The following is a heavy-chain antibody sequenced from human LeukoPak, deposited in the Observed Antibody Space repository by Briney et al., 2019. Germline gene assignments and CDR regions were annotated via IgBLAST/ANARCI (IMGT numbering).Heavy chain of an antibody. J-gene: IGHJ4*02. CDR3: ARNRRVVWDGYLDY. CDR1: RFNLSRHS. Sequence: GGTLRLSCAVSRFNLSRHSMNGVPQAPAKGLEWVSSITSSGSYIFYADSVKGRFTISRDNYKNPLKLKMGSPGAEDMAVYCCARNRRVVWDGYLDYWGQGTLVTVSS. V-gene: IGHV3-21*01. D-gene: IGHD3-3*01. CDR2: ITSSGSYI.